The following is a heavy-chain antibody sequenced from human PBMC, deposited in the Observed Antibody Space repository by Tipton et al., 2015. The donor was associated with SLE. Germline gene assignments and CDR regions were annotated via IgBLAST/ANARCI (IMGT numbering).Heavy chain of an antibody. Sequence: GSLRLSCAASGFTFSSYWLHWVRQAPGKGLVWVSRIYTDGSRTHYADSVRGRFTISRDNAKNTLYLQMNNLRAEDTAAYYRARGEISGYYVDYWGHGTLVTVSS. CDR2: IYTDGSRT. V-gene: IGHV3-74*01. CDR1: GFTFSSYW. D-gene: IGHD3-22*01. J-gene: IGHJ4*01. CDR3: ARGEISGYYVDY.